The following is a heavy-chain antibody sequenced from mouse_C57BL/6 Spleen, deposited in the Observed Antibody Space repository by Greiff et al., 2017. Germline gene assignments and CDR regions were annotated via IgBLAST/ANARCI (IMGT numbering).Heavy chain of an antibody. Sequence: QVQLQQSGPELVKPGASVKISCKASGYSFTSYYIHWVKQRPGQGLEWIGWIYPGSGNTKYNEKFKGKATLTADTSSSTAYMQLSSLTSEDSAVYYCARMNSNYYFDYWGQGTTLTVSS. J-gene: IGHJ2*01. V-gene: IGHV1-66*01. CDR1: GYSFTSYY. CDR3: ARMNSNYYFDY. D-gene: IGHD2-5*01. CDR2: IYPGSGNT.